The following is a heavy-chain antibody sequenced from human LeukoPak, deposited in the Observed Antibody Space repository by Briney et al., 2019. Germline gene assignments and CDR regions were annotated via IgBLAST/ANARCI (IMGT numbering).Heavy chain of an antibody. D-gene: IGHD1-26*01. CDR1: GFNFSTYA. CDR2: LSARGATT. J-gene: IGHJ5*02. Sequence: GGSLRLSCAASGFNFSTYAMTWVRQVPGQGLEWVSGLSARGATTFYADSVKGRFTIPRDNFKNTVSLQMNRLRADDTAVYYCARGGVGATLDWFAPWGQGTLVTVSS. V-gene: IGHV3-23*01. CDR3: ARGGVGATLDWFAP.